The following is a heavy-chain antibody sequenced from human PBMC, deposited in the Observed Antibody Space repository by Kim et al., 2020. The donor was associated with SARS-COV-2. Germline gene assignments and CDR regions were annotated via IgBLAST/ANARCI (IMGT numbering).Heavy chain of an antibody. V-gene: IGHV3-30*18. D-gene: IGHD2-21*02. CDR3: AKRDGAYCGGDCYSPLD. CDR2: ISYDGSNK. J-gene: IGHJ4*01. Sequence: GGSLRLSCAASGFTFSSYGMHWVRQAPGKGLEWVAVISYDGSNKYYADSVKGRFTISRDNSKNTLYLQMNSLRAEDTAVYYCAKRDGAYCGGDCYSPLD. CDR1: GFTFSSYG.